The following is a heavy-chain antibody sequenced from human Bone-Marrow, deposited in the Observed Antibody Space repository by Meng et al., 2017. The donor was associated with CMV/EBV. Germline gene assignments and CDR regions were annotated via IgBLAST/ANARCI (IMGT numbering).Heavy chain of an antibody. CDR2: ISYDGSNK. J-gene: IGHJ4*02. CDR3: ARGLPYYDFWSGYFVSPDY. V-gene: IGHV3-30*04. CDR1: GFTFSSYA. Sequence: GGSLRLSCAASGFTFSSYAMHWVRQAPGKGLEWVAVISYDGSNKYYADSVKGRFTISRDNAKNSLYLQMNSLRAEDTAVYYCARGLPYYDFWSGYFVSPDYWGQGTLVTVSS. D-gene: IGHD3-3*01.